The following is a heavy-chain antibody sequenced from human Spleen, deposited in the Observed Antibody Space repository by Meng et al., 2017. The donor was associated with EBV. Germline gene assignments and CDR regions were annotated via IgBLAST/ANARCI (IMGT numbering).Heavy chain of an antibody. Sequence: QLQHLAPRLVQPSATLSSTCTVSGGPVGSGRYHWTWIRPPPGKGLEWIAYIHYTGNTNYTPSLKRRVPVSLEPSTNQFTLYLTPVPAADTAIYYCTRAGASLSPPSWGQGTLVTVSS. J-gene: IGHJ5*02. CDR1: GGPVGSGRYH. V-gene: IGHV4-61*01. CDR2: IHYTGNT. D-gene: IGHD3-10*01. CDR3: TRAGASLSPPS.